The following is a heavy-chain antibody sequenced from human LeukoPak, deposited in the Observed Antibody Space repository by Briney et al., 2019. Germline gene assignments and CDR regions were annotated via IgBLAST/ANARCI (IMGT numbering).Heavy chain of an antibody. CDR1: GFIFDTYG. J-gene: IGHJ6*02. V-gene: IGHV3-30*18. CDR2: IAYDGSNQ. Sequence: GGSLRLSCAASGFIFDTYGMLWVRQAPGKGLEWVAVIAYDGSNQYHADSVKGRFTISRDNSKNTLYLQMNSLRGEDTAVYYCAKEKAIGTISYGLDVWGQGTTVTVSS. CDR3: AKEKAIGTISYGLDV. D-gene: IGHD1-1*01.